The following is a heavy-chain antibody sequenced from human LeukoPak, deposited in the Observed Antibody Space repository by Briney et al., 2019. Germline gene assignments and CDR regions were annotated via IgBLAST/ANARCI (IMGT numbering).Heavy chain of an antibody. CDR2: IIPIFGSP. J-gene: IGHJ5*02. Sequence: SVKVSCKASGGTFSNLAINWVRQAPGQGLEWMGRIIPIFGSPNYAKKFQGRVTMSTDTSTSTAFMELRSLRFDDTAIYYCAKDWNILTGRNCFDPWGQGTLVIVSS. V-gene: IGHV1-69*05. CDR1: GGTFSNLA. D-gene: IGHD3-9*01. CDR3: AKDWNILTGRNCFDP.